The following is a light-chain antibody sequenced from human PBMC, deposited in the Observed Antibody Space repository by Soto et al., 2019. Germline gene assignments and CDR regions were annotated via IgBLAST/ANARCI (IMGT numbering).Light chain of an antibody. J-gene: IGKJ1*01. CDR1: QSVSSSY. Sequence: EIVLTQSPGTLSLSPGERATLSCMASQSVSSSYLAWYQQKPGQAPRLLIYGASSRATGIPDRFSGSGSGTEFTLTISSLQPEDFATYYCLQHNSSPPTFGQGTKVDIK. CDR3: LQHNSSPPT. V-gene: IGKV3-20*01. CDR2: GAS.